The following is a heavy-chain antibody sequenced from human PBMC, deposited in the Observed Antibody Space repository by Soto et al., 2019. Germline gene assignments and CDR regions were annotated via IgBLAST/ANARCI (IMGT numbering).Heavy chain of an antibody. D-gene: IGHD1-1*01. J-gene: IGHJ5*02. CDR1: GYTFTSYD. CDR2: MNPNSGNT. CDR3: ARGRGYRPRYNWFDP. V-gene: IGHV1-8*01. Sequence: GASVKVSCKSSGYTFTSYDINCARQSTGQGLEWMGWMNPNSGNTGYAQKFQGRVTMTRNTSISTAYMELSSLRSEDTAVYYCARGRGYRPRYNWFDPWGQGTLVTVSS.